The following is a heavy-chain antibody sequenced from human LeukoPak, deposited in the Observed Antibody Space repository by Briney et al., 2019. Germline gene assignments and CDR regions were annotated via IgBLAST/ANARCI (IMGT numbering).Heavy chain of an antibody. V-gene: IGHV4-4*07. D-gene: IGHD3-22*01. CDR3: AREAWYYYDSSGYNFDY. CDR2: IYTSGST. Sequence: PSETLSLTCTVSGGSISSYYWSWIRQPAGKGLEWIGRIYTSGSTNYNPSLKSRVTMSVDTSKNQFSLKLSSVTAADTAVYYCAREAWYYYDSSGYNFDYWGQGTLVTVSS. J-gene: IGHJ4*02. CDR1: GGSISSYY.